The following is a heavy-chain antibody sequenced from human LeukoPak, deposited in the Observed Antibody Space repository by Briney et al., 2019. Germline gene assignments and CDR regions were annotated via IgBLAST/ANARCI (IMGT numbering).Heavy chain of an antibody. CDR1: GGFISSYY. Sequence: PSETLSLTCTVSGGFISSYYWSWIRQPPGKGLEWIGYIYYSGSTNYNPSLKSRVTISVDTSKNQFSLKLSSVTAADTAVYYCARVPTYNWNYNWFDPWGQGTLVTASS. J-gene: IGHJ5*02. V-gene: IGHV4-59*01. CDR3: ARVPTYNWNYNWFDP. D-gene: IGHD1-7*01. CDR2: IYYSGST.